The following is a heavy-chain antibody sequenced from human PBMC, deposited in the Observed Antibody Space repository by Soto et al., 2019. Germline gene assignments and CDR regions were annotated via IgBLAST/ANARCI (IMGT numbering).Heavy chain of an antibody. CDR3: AKPPDYNWNDY. D-gene: IGHD1-20*01. V-gene: IGHV3-23*01. J-gene: IGHJ4*02. Sequence: EVPLLESGGGLVQPGGSLRLSCAASGFTFSSYAMSWVRQAPGKGLEWISAVSGSGGSTYYADSVKGRFTISRDNSKVTLYLPMKKLRAEDTAVYYCAKPPDYNWNDYWGQGTLVTVSS. CDR1: GFTFSSYA. CDR2: VSGSGGST.